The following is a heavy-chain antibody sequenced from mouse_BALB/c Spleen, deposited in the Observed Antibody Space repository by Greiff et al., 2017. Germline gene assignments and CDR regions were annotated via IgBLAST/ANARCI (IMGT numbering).Heavy chain of an antibody. J-gene: IGHJ2*01. V-gene: IGHV1-80*01. CDR2: IYPGDGDT. D-gene: IGHD2-3*01. CDR3: ARSYDGYYDFDY. Sequence: QVQLQQSGAELVRPGSSVKISCKASGYAFSSYWMNWVKQRPGQGLEWIGQIYPGDGDTNYNGKFKGKATLTSDKSSSTAYMQLSSLTSEDSAVYFCARSYDGYYDFDYWGQGTTLTVSS. CDR1: GYAFSSYW.